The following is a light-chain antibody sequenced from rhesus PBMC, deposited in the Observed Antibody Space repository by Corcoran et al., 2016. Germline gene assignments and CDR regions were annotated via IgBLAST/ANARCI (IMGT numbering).Light chain of an antibody. CDR2: GNT. J-gene: IGLJ1*01. CDR1: VLRTYY. Sequence: SSGLTQAPTMSVALGQVVRMTCQGDVLRTYYASWYQQKSGQVPVMVMYGNTNRPLEIPGRFSGSWAEDTASLIITGAQAEDEADYFCGAWGHNGNFFIFGGGTRLSVL. V-gene: IGLV3S11*01. CDR3: GAWGHNGNFFI.